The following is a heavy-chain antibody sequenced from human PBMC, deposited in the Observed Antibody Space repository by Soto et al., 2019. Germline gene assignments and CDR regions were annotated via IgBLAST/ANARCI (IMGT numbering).Heavy chain of an antibody. CDR1: GYTFTGYY. CDR3: AISRGQRYVRTHRYSYGYRDYYYGMDV. V-gene: IGHV1-2*04. Sequence: ASVKVSCKASGYTFTGYYMHWVRQAPGQGLEWMGWINPNSGGTNYAQKFQGWVTMTRDTSISTAYMELSRLRSDDTAVYYCAISRGQRYVRTHRYSYGYRDYYYGMDVWGQGTTVTVSS. D-gene: IGHD5-18*01. J-gene: IGHJ6*02. CDR2: INPNSGGT.